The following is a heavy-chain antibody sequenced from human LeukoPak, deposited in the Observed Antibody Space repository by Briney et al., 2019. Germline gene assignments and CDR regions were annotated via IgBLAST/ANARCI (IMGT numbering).Heavy chain of an antibody. J-gene: IGHJ4*02. CDR2: ISGSGGNT. CDR1: GFAFSTYA. D-gene: IGHD6-19*01. Sequence: PGGSLRLSCAASGFAFSTYAMNWVRQAPGKGLEWVAGISGSGGNTYYADSVKGRLTISRDNSEQTLHLQMNGLRAEDTAIYFCAKERGGAVAGNKVGFDYWSQGSLVTVSS. CDR3: AKERGGAVAGNKVGFDY. V-gene: IGHV3-23*01.